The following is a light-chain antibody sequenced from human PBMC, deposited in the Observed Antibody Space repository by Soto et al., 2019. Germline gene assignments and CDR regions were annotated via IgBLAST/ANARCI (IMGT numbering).Light chain of an antibody. CDR1: SSNVGGNP. CDR3: ASWDDSLNGPV. Sequence: QSVLTQPPSASGTPGQRVTTSCSGSSSNVGGNPVNWYQHVPTTAPKLLIYTNTQRPSGVPDRFSGSKSGTSASLAIGGLQSEDEADYYCASWDDSLNGPVFGTGTKVTVL. CDR2: TNT. J-gene: IGLJ1*01. V-gene: IGLV1-44*01.